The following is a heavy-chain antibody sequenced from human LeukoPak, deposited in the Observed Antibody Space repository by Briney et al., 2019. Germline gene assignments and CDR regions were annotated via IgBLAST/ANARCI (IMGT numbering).Heavy chain of an antibody. CDR3: ARHNSGSIVVVTGWYDP. Sequence: SETLSLTCTVSGGSISSSRYYWGWIRQPPGKGLEWIGSIYYSGSTYYNPSLKSRVTISVDTSKNQFSLKLSSVTAADTAVYYCARHNSGSIVVVTGWYDPWGQGTLVTVSS. J-gene: IGHJ5*02. D-gene: IGHD3-22*01. V-gene: IGHV4-39*01. CDR2: IYYSGST. CDR1: GGSISSSRYY.